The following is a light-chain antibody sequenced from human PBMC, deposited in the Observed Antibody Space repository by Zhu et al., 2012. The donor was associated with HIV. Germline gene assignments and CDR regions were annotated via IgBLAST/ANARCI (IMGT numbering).Light chain of an antibody. J-gene: IGKJ1*01. CDR2: GAS. V-gene: IGKV3-15*01. CDR3: HQYNYWPPTWT. Sequence: EIVMTQSPATLSVSPGERATLPCRASQSVTSSLAWFQQKPGQAPRLLIYGASTRVTGIPARFSGSGSGTEFTLTISSVESEDFAVYYCHQYNYWPPTWTFGQGTNVEIK. CDR1: QSVTSS.